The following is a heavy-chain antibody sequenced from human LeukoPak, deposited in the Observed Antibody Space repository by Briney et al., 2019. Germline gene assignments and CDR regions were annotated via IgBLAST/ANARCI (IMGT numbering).Heavy chain of an antibody. V-gene: IGHV3-74*01. J-gene: IGHJ5*02. Sequence: GGSLRLSCTASGLTFSTYLMHWVRQAPGKGLVWVSRINSDGSTTTYADSVKGRFTISRDNAKNTLYLQMNSLRAEDTAVYYCASSSAGWFDPWGQGTLVTVSS. CDR1: GLTFSTYL. CDR2: INSDGSTT. D-gene: IGHD6-6*01. CDR3: ASSSAGWFDP.